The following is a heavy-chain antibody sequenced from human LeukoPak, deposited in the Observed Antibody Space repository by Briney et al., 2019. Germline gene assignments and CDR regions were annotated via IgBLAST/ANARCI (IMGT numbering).Heavy chain of an antibody. CDR1: GFTFGSYA. CDR2: INDSGT. V-gene: IGHV3-23*01. J-gene: IGHJ4*02. CDR3: AKVWDTYYYDSSGSFDY. D-gene: IGHD3-22*01. Sequence: GGSLRLSCAASGFTFGSYAMSWVRQAPGKGLEWVSGINDSGTYYADSVKGRFTISRDNSKNTLYLQMNSLRAEDTAVYYCAKVWDTYYYDSSGSFDYWGQGTLVTVSP.